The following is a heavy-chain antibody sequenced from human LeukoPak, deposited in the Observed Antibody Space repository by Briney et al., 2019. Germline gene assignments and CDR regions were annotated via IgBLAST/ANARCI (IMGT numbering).Heavy chain of an antibody. V-gene: IGHV1-2*04. J-gene: IGHJ4*02. CDR1: GYTFTGYY. Sequence: VKVSCKASGYTFTGYYIHWVRQAPGQGLEWMGWINPNSGGTNYTQKFQGWVTMTRDTSISTVYMELSRLRSDDTAVYYCARDIVSSFLKGATVTHVFDYWGQGTLVTVSS. CDR2: INPNSGGT. CDR3: ARDIVSSFLKGATVTHVFDY. D-gene: IGHD4-17*01.